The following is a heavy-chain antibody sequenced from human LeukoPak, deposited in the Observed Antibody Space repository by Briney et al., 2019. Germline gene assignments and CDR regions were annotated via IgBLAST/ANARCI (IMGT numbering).Heavy chain of an antibody. V-gene: IGHV4-39*01. CDR2: IYYSGST. D-gene: IGHD2-15*01. CDR1: GGSISSSSYY. J-gene: IGHJ4*02. Sequence: PSXXLSLTCTVSGGSISSSSYYWGWIRQPPGKGLEWIGNIYYSGSTYYNPSLMSRFTISVDTSKNHFSLKLSSVTAADTAVYYCARQAVVVAALLDCWGQGTLVTVSS. CDR3: ARQAVVVAALLDC.